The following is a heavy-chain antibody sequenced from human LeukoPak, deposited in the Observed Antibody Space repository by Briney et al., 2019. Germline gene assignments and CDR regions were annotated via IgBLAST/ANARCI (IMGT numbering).Heavy chain of an antibody. CDR2: INAGNGST. J-gene: IGHJ4*02. Sequence: ASVTVSCKASGYTFTSYAMHWVRQAPGQRLEWMGWINAGNGSTKYSQKFQGRVTITRDTSASTAYMELSSLRSEDTAVYYCATDCSGGSCYLGYWGQGTLVTVSS. CDR1: GYTFTSYA. V-gene: IGHV1-3*01. CDR3: ATDCSGGSCYLGY. D-gene: IGHD2-15*01.